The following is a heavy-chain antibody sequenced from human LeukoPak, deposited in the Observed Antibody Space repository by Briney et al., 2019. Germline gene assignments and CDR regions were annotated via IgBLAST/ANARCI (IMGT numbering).Heavy chain of an antibody. CDR1: GYTFTSYA. CDR3: ARASGPIFGVVTETNWFDP. D-gene: IGHD3-3*01. V-gene: IGHV7-4-1*02. Sequence: GASVKVSCKASGYTFTSYAMNWVRQAPGQGLEWMGWINTNTGNPTYAQGFTGRFVFSLDTSVSTAYLQISSLKAEDTAVYYCARASGPIFGVVTETNWFDPWGQGTLVTVSS. J-gene: IGHJ5*02. CDR2: INTNTGNP.